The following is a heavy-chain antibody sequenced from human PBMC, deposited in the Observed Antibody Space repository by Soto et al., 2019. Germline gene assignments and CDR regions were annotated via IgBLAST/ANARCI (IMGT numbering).Heavy chain of an antibody. CDR2: ISISKSKT. CDR1: GYTFLNYD. J-gene: IGHJ6*02. Sequence: QVQLVQSGAEVKRPGASVKVSCKASGYTFLNYDVAWVRRAPGQGLEWLGWISISKSKTYYEQRLQGRVTMTTDTATTTAYMEVTSLRSDDTAVYFCGRKGYIGNFGLDVWGQGTTVTVSS. V-gene: IGHV1-18*01. D-gene: IGHD5-12*01. CDR3: GRKGYIGNFGLDV.